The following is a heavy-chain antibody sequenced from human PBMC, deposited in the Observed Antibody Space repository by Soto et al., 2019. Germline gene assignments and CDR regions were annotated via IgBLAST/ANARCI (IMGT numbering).Heavy chain of an antibody. CDR1: GYTFTGYY. D-gene: IGHD3-9*01. V-gene: IGHV1-2*02. CDR3: ARGYGLTGYYNYFDY. CDR2: INPNSGGT. Sequence: ASVKVSCKASGYTFTGYYMHWVRQAPGQGLEWMGWINPNSGGTNYAQKFQGRVTMTRETSISTAYMELSRLRSDDTAVYYCARGYGLTGYYNYFDYWGQGTLVTVSS. J-gene: IGHJ4*02.